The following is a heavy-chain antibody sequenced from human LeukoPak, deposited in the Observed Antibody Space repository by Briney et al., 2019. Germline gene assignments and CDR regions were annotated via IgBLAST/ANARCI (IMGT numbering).Heavy chain of an antibody. CDR1: GFTFSTSG. CDR3: AKDQGANYYYYMDV. D-gene: IGHD4/OR15-4a*01. Sequence: GGSLRLSCAASGFTFSTSGMHWVRQAPGKGLEWVALIWYDGSNEYADSVKGRFTISRDNSKNTLYLQMNSLRAEDTAVYRCAKDQGANYYYYMDVWGKGATVTVSS. CDR2: IWYDGSNE. V-gene: IGHV3-33*06. J-gene: IGHJ6*03.